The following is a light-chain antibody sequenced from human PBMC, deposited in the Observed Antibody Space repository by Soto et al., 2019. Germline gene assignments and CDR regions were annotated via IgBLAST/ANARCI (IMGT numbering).Light chain of an antibody. CDR2: DSS. Sequence: DVRMTQSPSSLSASVGDRVTITCRASQNVRTYLNWYQHKAGKAPALLIFDSSDLGSGVPARFSGSGSGTDFTLTISSLQSEDFATYYCQQSFFIPRTFGQGTKVEI. V-gene: IGKV1-39*01. J-gene: IGKJ2*01. CDR1: QNVRTY. CDR3: QQSFFIPRT.